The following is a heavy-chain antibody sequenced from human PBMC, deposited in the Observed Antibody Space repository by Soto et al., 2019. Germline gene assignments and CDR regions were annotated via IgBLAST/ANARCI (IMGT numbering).Heavy chain of an antibody. CDR3: ASASGGGFWGTYRHFLDY. Sequence: GGSLRLSCAASGFTFSGYWMAWVRQAPGKGLEWVANINQGGGEKYHVDSVKGRFTISRDNAENSLYLQMTSLRAEDTAVYFCASASGGGFWGTYRHFLDYWGQGALVTVSS. D-gene: IGHD3-16*02. V-gene: IGHV3-7*03. J-gene: IGHJ4*02. CDR2: INQGGGEK. CDR1: GFTFSGYW.